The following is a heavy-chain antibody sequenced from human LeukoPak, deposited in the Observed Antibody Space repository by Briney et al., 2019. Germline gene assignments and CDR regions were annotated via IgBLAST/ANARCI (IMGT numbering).Heavy chain of an antibody. CDR3: PLLRGSSTSYPP. V-gene: IGHV4-59*08. CDR2: IYYSGST. D-gene: IGHD2-2*01. CDR1: GGSISSYY. Sequence: SETLSLTCTVSGGSISSYYWSWIRQPPGKGLEWIGYIYYSGSTNYNPSLKSRVTISVDTSKNLFSLKLSSVTAADTAVYYCPLLRGSSTSYPPWGQGTLVTVSS. J-gene: IGHJ5*02.